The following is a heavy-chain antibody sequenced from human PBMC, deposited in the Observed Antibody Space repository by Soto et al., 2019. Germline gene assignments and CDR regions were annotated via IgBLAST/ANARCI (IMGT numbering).Heavy chain of an antibody. J-gene: IGHJ4*02. D-gene: IGHD2-8*01. Sequence: QVQLQQWGAGLLKPSETLSLTCAVYGGSFSGYYWSWIRQPPGKGLEWIGEINHSGSTNYNPSLNSRVTISVDTSKNQFSLKLSSVTAADTAVYYCARGRTVLMVYAIGAPVHDSRYYFDYWGQGTLVTVSS. CDR1: GGSFSGYY. CDR3: ARGRTVLMVYAIGAPVHDSRYYFDY. CDR2: INHSGST. V-gene: IGHV4-34*01.